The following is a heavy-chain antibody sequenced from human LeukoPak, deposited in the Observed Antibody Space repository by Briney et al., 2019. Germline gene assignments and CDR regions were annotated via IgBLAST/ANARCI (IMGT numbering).Heavy chain of an antibody. J-gene: IGHJ5*02. CDR3: VRGHVLVWLGELLGWFDA. V-gene: IGHV4-31*03. CDR1: LGSISSGGYY. CDR2: IYYSVGT. D-gene: IGHD3-10*01. Sequence: TLSLTCTLSLGSISSGGYYGSWIRQHPGKGLEWIVYIYYSVGTYYNPSLKSRVTISVDTSKNQFSMTLSSVTAAETAVYSCVRGHVLVWLGELLGWFDAWGQGTLVTVSS.